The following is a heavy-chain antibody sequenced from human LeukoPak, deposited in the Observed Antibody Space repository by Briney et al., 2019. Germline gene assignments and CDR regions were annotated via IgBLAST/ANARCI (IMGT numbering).Heavy chain of an antibody. D-gene: IGHD4-17*01. J-gene: IGHJ3*02. Sequence: SETLSLTCTVSGGSISSYYWSWIRQPAGKGLDWIGRIYTSGSTNYNPSLKSRVTMSVDTSKNQFSLKLSSVTAADTAVYYCARTTVTTYSLAHDAFDIWGQGTMVTVSS. CDR2: IYTSGST. CDR1: GGSISSYY. V-gene: IGHV4-4*07. CDR3: ARTTVTTYSLAHDAFDI.